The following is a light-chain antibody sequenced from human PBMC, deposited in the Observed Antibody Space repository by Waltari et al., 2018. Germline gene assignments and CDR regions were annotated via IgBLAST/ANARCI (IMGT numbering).Light chain of an antibody. CDR3: CSYAGSSTFT. J-gene: IGLJ2*01. CDR2: EAY. CDR1: SSDVGSYAL. Sequence: QSALTQPAPVSGSPGQSLTIPCTGTSSDVGSYALVSWYPQHPGKAPKLMIYEAYKRPSGVSNRFSGSKSGNTASLTISGLQAEDEADYYCCSYAGSSTFTFGGGTKLTVL. V-gene: IGLV2-23*02.